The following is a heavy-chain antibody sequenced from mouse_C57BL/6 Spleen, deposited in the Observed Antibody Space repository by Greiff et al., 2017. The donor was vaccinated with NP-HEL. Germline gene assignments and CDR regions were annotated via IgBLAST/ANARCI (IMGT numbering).Heavy chain of an antibody. CDR1: GYSITSGYY. CDR2: ISYDGSN. V-gene: IGHV3-6*01. D-gene: IGHD1-1*01. CDR3: ARGRGFYYYGSSGGWYFDV. J-gene: IGHJ1*03. Sequence: VQLKESGPGLVKPSQSLSLTCSVTGYSITSGYYWNWIRQFPGNKLEWMGYISYDGSNNYNPSLKNRISITRDTSKNQFFLKLNSVTTEDTATYYCARGRGFYYYGSSGGWYFDVWGTGTTVTVSS.